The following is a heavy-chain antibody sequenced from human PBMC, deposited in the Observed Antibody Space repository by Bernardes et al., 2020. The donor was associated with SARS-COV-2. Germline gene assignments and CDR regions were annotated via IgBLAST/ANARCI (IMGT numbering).Heavy chain of an antibody. D-gene: IGHD6-13*01. CDR3: ARGRYSSSWYYGGMSHYYGMDV. Sequence: SETLSLTCAVYGGSFSGYYWSWIRQPPGKGLEWIGEINHSGSTNYNPSLKSRVTISVDTSKNQFSLKLSSVTAADTAVYYCARGRYSSSWYYGGMSHYYGMDVWGQGTTVTVSS. CDR1: GGSFSGYY. V-gene: IGHV4-34*01. J-gene: IGHJ6*02. CDR2: INHSGST.